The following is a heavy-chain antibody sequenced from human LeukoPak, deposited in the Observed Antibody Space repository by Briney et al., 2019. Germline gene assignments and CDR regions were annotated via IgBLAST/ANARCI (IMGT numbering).Heavy chain of an antibody. J-gene: IGHJ6*03. Sequence: ASVKVSCKASGYTFTSYGISWVRQAPGQGLEWMGWINPNSGGTNYAQKFQGRVTMTRDTSISTAYMELSRLRSDDTAVYYCARDLRTTSGYCTNGVCYTVWYYYYYYMDVWGKGTTVTVSS. V-gene: IGHV1-2*02. CDR2: INPNSGGT. CDR1: GYTFTSYG. CDR3: ARDLRTTSGYCTNGVCYTVWYYYYYYMDV. D-gene: IGHD2-8*01.